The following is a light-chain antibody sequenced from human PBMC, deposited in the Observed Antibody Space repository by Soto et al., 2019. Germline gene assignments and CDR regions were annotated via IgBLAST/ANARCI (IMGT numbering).Light chain of an antibody. Sequence: DIQMTQSPSSLFASVGDSVTITCRASQNIDTYLNWYQVKPGKAPKLLIYDASSVQSGVPSRFSGGGSGTEFTLTISSLQPDDCATYYCQQYHGSSGTFGQGTKVDIK. CDR1: QNIDTY. CDR2: DAS. J-gene: IGKJ1*01. V-gene: IGKV1-5*01. CDR3: QQYHGSSGT.